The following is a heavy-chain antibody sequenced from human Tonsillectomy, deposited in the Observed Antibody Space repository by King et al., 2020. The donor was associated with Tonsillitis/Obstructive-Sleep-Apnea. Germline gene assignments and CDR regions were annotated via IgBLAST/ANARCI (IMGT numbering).Heavy chain of an antibody. Sequence: VQLVESGGGLVQPGGSLRLSCAASGFTFSSYWMHWVRQAPGKGLVWVSRINSDGSSTSYADSVKGRFTTSRDNAKNTLYLQMNSLRAEDTAVYYCAREGCSSTSCFSPYYYYYYMDVWGKGTTVTVSS. CDR2: INSDGSST. V-gene: IGHV3-74*01. CDR3: AREGCSSTSCFSPYYYYYYMDV. J-gene: IGHJ6*03. CDR1: GFTFSSYW. D-gene: IGHD2-2*01.